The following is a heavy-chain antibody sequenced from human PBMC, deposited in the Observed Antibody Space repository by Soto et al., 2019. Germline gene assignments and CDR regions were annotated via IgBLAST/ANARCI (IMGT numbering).Heavy chain of an antibody. J-gene: IGHJ6*02. CDR1: GGTFSSYA. CDR2: IIPIFGTA. CDR3: ARDYEDYNPYYYCYGMDV. Sequence: QVQLVQSGAEVKKPGSSVKVSCKASGGTFSSYAISWVRQAPGQGLEWMGGIIPIFGTANYAQKFQGRVTITADASTSTAYMELSSMRSEDTAVYYCARDYEDYNPYYYCYGMDVWGQGTTVTVSS. D-gene: IGHD4-4*01. V-gene: IGHV1-69*12.